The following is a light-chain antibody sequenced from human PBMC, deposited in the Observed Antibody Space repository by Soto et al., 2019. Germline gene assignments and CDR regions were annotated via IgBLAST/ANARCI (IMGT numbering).Light chain of an antibody. CDR3: QQYGSSPPWT. V-gene: IGKV3-20*01. CDR1: QSVSSSY. Sequence: EIVLTQSPGTLSWSPGERATLSCRASQSVSSSYLAWYQQKPGQAPRLLIYGASSRATGIPDRFGGSGSGTDFTLTISRLEPEDFAVYYCQQYGSSPPWTFGHGTKVEIK. J-gene: IGKJ1*01. CDR2: GAS.